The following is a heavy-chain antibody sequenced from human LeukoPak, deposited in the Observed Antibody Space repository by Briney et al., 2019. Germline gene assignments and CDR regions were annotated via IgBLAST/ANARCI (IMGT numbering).Heavy chain of an antibody. CDR2: VDSDGSTT. J-gene: IGHJ4*02. CDR1: GFTFNDFW. CDR3: VKGGGPRGFDY. D-gene: IGHD3-10*01. V-gene: IGHV3-74*01. Sequence: GGSLRLSCAASGFTFNDFWMDWVRHAPGKGLVWVSRVDSDGSTTRYADAVKGRFTISRDNAKNTLYLQMNSLRAEDTGIYYCVKGGGPRGFDYWGQGILVTVSS.